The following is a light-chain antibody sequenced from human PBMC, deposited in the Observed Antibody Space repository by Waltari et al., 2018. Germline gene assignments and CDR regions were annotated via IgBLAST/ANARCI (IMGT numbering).Light chain of an antibody. V-gene: IGLV3-19*01. Sequence: SSELTQDPAVSVALGQTVRITCQGDSLRSYYASWYQQKPGQAPVLVIYGKNNRPSGLPDRFSGSSSGNTASLTITGAQAEDEADYYCNSRDSSGNSVVFGGGTKLTVL. CDR1: SLRSYY. CDR3: NSRDSSGNSVV. CDR2: GKN. J-gene: IGLJ2*01.